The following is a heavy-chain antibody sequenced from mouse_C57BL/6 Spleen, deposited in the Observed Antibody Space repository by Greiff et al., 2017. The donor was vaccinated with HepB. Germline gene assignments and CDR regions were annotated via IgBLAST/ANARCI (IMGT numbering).Heavy chain of an antibody. V-gene: IGHV14-3*01. CDR3: ARSYGSPAWFAY. Sequence: EVQGVESVAELVRPGASVKLSCTASGFNIKNTYMHWVKQRPEQGLEWIGRIDPANGNTKYAPKFQGKVTITADTYANTAYLQLSSLTSEDTAIYYCARSYGSPAWFAYWGQGTLVTVSA. CDR2: IDPANGNT. D-gene: IGHD1-1*01. CDR1: GFNIKNTY. J-gene: IGHJ3*01.